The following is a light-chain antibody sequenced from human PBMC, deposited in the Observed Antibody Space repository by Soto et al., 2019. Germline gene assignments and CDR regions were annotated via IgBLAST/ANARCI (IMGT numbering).Light chain of an antibody. J-gene: IGLJ2*01. Sequence: QSVLTQPPSASGTPGQRVTISCSGSSSNIGSNYVYWYQQLPGTAPKLLIYRNNHRPSGVPDRFSGSKSGTSASLAISGLRSEDEADYYCQSYDTSLSATIFGGGTKVTVL. CDR3: QSYDTSLSATI. V-gene: IGLV1-47*01. CDR1: SSNIGSNY. CDR2: RNN.